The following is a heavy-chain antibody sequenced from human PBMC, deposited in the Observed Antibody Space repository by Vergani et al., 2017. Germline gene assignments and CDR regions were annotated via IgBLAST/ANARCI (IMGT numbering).Heavy chain of an antibody. CDR1: GGSISSGGYY. CDR3: ARAKWNDYGDYVPISGMDV. CDR2: IYYSGST. V-gene: IGHV4-31*03. Sequence: QVQLQESGPGLVKPSQTLSLTCTVSGGSISSGGYYWSWIRQHPGKGLEWIGYIYYSGSTYDNPSLKSRVTISVDTSKNQFSLKLSSVTAADTAVYYCARAKWNDYGDYVPISGMDVWGQGTTVTVSS. J-gene: IGHJ6*02. D-gene: IGHD4-17*01.